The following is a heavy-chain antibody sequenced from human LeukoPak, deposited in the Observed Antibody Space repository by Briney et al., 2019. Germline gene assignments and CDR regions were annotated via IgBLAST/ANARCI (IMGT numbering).Heavy chain of an antibody. CDR1: GDSISTYY. J-gene: IGHJ4*02. CDR3: AREAIGRVDG. Sequence: PSQTLSLTCTVSGDSISTYYWSWIRQPPGNGLEWIGYIYYSGSNNYNPSLKTRVTISVDTSKQHFSLTLSSATAADTAVYYCAREAIGRVDGWGQGILVTVSS. V-gene: IGHV4-59*01. D-gene: IGHD2/OR15-2a*01. CDR2: IYYSGSN.